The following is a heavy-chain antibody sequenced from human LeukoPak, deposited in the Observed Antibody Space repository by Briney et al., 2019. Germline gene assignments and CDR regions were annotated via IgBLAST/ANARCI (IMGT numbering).Heavy chain of an antibody. CDR2: IIGGGGCT. D-gene: IGHD2-15*01. J-gene: IGHJ5*02. CDR3: AMYIESHPFDP. V-gene: IGHV3-23*01. CDR1: RVTFCSYA. Sequence: GGSLRLSCAASRVTFCSYAMSWVRQTPGKGLECVSAIIGGGGCTYYADSVKGRFTISRDNSKNTLYLQINSLRAADTAVYYCAMYIESHPFDPWGQGTLFTVSS.